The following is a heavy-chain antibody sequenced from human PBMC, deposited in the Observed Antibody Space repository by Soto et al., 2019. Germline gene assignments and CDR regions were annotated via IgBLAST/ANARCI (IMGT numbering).Heavy chain of an antibody. D-gene: IGHD2-15*01. CDR2: IYYSGST. Sequence: QLQLQESGPGLVKPSETLSLTCTVSGDSISSHRYYWGWIRQSPGKGLEWIGSIYYSGSTYYNPSRTSRVTISLDTSRNQFSMKLTSVTAADTAVFYCAASTAHCSGGTCYAANEKLDYRGQGTLVTVSS. J-gene: IGHJ4*02. CDR3: AASTAHCSGGTCYAANEKLDY. V-gene: IGHV4-39*01. CDR1: GDSISSHRYY.